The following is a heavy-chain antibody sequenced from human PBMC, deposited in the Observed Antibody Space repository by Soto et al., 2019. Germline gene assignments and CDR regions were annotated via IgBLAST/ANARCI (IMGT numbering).Heavy chain of an antibody. CDR3: ASDLDPVAAAGDY. CDR2: IIPILGIA. CDR1: GGTFSSYT. V-gene: IGHV1-69*02. D-gene: IGHD6-13*01. Sequence: SVKVSCKASGGTFSSYTISWVRQAPGQGLEWMGRIIPILGIANYAQKFQGRVTITADKSTSTAYMELSSLRSEDTAVYYCASDLDPVAAAGDYWGQGTLVTVSS. J-gene: IGHJ4*02.